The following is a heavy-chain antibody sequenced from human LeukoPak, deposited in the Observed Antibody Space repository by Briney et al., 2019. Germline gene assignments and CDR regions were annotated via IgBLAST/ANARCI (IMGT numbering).Heavy chain of an antibody. CDR2: ISGSGGNT. CDR3: ARVIRAAPGKGYFDY. D-gene: IGHD6-13*01. J-gene: IGHJ4*02. V-gene: IGHV3-23*01. CDR1: GFIFSTYA. Sequence: GGSLRLSCATSGFIFSTYALSWVRQAPGKRLEWASSISGSGGNTYHADSVKGRFTISRDSSKNTLYLQMNSLRAEDTAIYYCARVIRAAPGKGYFDYWGQGTLVTVSS.